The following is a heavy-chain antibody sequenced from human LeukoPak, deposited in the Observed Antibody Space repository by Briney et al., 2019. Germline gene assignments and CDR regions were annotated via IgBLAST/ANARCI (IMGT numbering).Heavy chain of an antibody. CDR1: GYTFTSYD. J-gene: IGHJ4*02. V-gene: IGHV1-8*01. D-gene: IGHD5-12*01. Sequence: ASVKVSCKASGYTFTSYDINWVRQATGQGLEWMGWMNPNSGNTSYAQKFQGRVTMTRNTSISTAYMELSSLRSEDTAVYYCARSPKGELRDSGYDHGFDYWGQGTLVTASS. CDR3: ARSPKGELRDSGYDHGFDY. CDR2: MNPNSGNT.